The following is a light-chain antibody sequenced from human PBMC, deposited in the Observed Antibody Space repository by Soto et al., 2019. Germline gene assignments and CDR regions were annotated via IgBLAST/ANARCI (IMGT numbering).Light chain of an antibody. J-gene: IGKJ1*01. V-gene: IGKV1-39*01. CDR3: QQTSAATWT. CDR1: QSISSY. Sequence: DMQRAESAWSVAGSVVDRVNITFRASQSISSYLNWYQQKPGKAPKLLIYAASSLQSGVPSRFSGSGSGTDFTLTIRTLQPEDSATSYCQQTSAATWTFGQGTKVDIK. CDR2: AAS.